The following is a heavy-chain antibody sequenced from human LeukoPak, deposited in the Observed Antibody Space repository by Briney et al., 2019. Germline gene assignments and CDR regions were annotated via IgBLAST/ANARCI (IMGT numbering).Heavy chain of an antibody. D-gene: IGHD3-10*01. Sequence: SETLSLTCTVSSGSISSYYWSWIRQPPGKGLEWIGYIYYSGSTNYNPSLKSRVTISVDTSKNQFSLKLSSVTAADTAVYYCARGEGNYYGSGRYYVLDPWGQGTLVTVSS. CDR1: SGSISSYY. V-gene: IGHV4-59*01. J-gene: IGHJ5*02. CDR3: ARGEGNYYGSGRYYVLDP. CDR2: IYYSGST.